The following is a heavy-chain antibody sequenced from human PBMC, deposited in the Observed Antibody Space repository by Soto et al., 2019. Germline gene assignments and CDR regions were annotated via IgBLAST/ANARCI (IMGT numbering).Heavy chain of an antibody. CDR3: ARDIFYYDFWSGYYTGPGVDY. Sequence: QVQLVESGGGVVQPGRSLRLSCAASGFTFSSYGMHWVRQAPGKGLEWVAVIWYDGSNKYYADSVKGRFTISRDNSKNTLYLQMNSLRAEDTAVYYCARDIFYYDFWSGYYTGPGVDYWGQGTLVTVSS. D-gene: IGHD3-3*01. J-gene: IGHJ4*02. V-gene: IGHV3-33*01. CDR2: IWYDGSNK. CDR1: GFTFSSYG.